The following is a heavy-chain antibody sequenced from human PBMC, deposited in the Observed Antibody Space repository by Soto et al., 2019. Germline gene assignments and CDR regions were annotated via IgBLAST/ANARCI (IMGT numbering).Heavy chain of an antibody. CDR3: ARAPLYNGNTFSGAFDI. V-gene: IGHV4-59*01. D-gene: IGHD1-20*01. CDR2: IYYSGST. CDR1: GGSISSYY. Sequence: TSETLSLTCTVSGGSISSYYWSWIRQPPGKGLEWIGYIYYSGSTNYNPSLKSRVTISVDTSKNQFSLKLSSVTAADTAVYYCARAPLYNGNTFSGAFDIWGQGTMVTVSS. J-gene: IGHJ3*02.